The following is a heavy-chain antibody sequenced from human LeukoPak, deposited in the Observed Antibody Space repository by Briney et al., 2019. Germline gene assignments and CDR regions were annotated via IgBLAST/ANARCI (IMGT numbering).Heavy chain of an antibody. CDR2: ISGSGGST. Sequence: PGGSLRLSCAASGSTFSSYAMSWVRQTPGKGLEWVSAISGSGGSTYYADSVEGRFTISRDNSNNTLYLQMNSLRAEDTAVYYCAKGKVSDSWGQGTLVTVSS. CDR3: AKGKVSDS. CDR1: GSTFSSYA. J-gene: IGHJ4*02. D-gene: IGHD3-10*01. V-gene: IGHV3-23*01.